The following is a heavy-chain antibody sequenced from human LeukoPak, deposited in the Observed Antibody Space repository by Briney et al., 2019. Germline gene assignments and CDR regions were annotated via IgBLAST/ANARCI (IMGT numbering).Heavy chain of an antibody. V-gene: IGHV3-33*06. Sequence: GGSLRLSCAASGFTFSSYGMHWVRQAPGKGLEWVAVIWYDGSNKYYADSVKGRFTISKDNSRNTLDLQMSSLSAEDTAVYYCAKPYSGTFYSFDSWGQGALVTVSS. CDR2: IWYDGSNK. J-gene: IGHJ4*02. CDR1: GFTFSSYG. D-gene: IGHD1-26*01. CDR3: AKPYSGTFYSFDS.